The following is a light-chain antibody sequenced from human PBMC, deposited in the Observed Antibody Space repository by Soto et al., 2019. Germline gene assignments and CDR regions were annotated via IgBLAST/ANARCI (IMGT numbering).Light chain of an antibody. CDR3: QQYNTHSS. CDR1: QSVSSW. Sequence: DIQMTQSPSTLSASVGDRVTITCRASQSVSSWLAWYQQKPGKAPKLLIYKASSLESGVPSRFSGSGSGTEVTLTISSLQPDDFATDYCQQYNTHSSFGGGTKVEIK. V-gene: IGKV1-5*03. J-gene: IGKJ4*01. CDR2: KAS.